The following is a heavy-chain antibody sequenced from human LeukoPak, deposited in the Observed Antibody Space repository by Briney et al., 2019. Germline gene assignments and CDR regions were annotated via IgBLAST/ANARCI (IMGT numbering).Heavy chain of an antibody. Sequence: GGSLRLSCAASGFTFSSYAMHWVRQAPGKGLEWVAVISYDGSNKYYADSVKGRFTISRDNSKNMLYLQMNSLRAEDTAVYYCARDHRGVRDYFDYWGQGTLVTVSS. J-gene: IGHJ4*02. CDR2: ISYDGSNK. CDR1: GFTFSSYA. CDR3: ARDHRGVRDYFDY. V-gene: IGHV3-30-3*01. D-gene: IGHD3-10*01.